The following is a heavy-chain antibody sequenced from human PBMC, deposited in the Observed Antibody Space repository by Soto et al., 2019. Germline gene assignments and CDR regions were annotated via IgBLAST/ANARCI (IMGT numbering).Heavy chain of an antibody. V-gene: IGHV1-69*01. CDR3: ARSSPYIVVRKPTGNQDYYGMDV. J-gene: IGHJ6*02. CDR2: IIPVFGTT. Sequence: QVQLVQSGAEVKKPGSSVKVFCKASGGTFSNYTISWVRQAPGQGLEWMGGIIPVFGTTDYEQKFQGRVKITADGSTSTAYMKLNSLRSADTAVYYCARSSPYIVVRKPTGNQDYYGMDVWGQGTTVTVSS. D-gene: IGHD2-2*01. CDR1: GGTFSNYT.